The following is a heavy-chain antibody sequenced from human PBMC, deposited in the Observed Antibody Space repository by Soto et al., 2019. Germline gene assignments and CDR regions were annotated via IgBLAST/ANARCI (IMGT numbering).Heavy chain of an antibody. V-gene: IGHV4-61*01. CDR3: ASYREDDSSGHPTNH. CDR1: GGSVSSGSYY. J-gene: IGHJ5*02. Sequence: SETLSLTCTVSGGSVSSGSYYWSWIRQPPGKGLEWIGYIYYSGSTNYNPSLKSRVTISVDTSKNQFSLKLSSVTAADTAVYYCASYREDDSSGHPTNHWGQGNLVTVS. CDR2: IYYSGST. D-gene: IGHD3-22*01.